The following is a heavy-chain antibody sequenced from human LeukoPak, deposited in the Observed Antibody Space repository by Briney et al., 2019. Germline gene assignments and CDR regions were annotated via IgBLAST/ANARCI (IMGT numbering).Heavy chain of an antibody. CDR1: GYTFTGYY. CDR2: LNPKSGGT. V-gene: IGHV1-2*02. J-gene: IGHJ5*02. CDR3: ARNDWNDPWFDP. D-gene: IGHD1-1*01. Sequence: ASVKVSCKASGYTFTGYYIHWVRQAPGQGLEWMGWLNPKSGGTNYAQNFQGGVTMTRDTIINTAYMELSRLRSDDTAVYYCARNDWNDPWFDPWGQGTLVTVSS.